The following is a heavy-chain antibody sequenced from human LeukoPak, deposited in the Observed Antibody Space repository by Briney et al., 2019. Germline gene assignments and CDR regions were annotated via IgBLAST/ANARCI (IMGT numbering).Heavy chain of an antibody. D-gene: IGHD3/OR15-3a*01. V-gene: IGHV4-39*07. CDR1: GGSISNSSYY. CDR3: ARVDLQNAFDI. J-gene: IGHJ3*02. Sequence: SETLSLTCTVSGGSISNSSYYWGWIRQPPGKGLEWIGSIYYSGITHYNPSLKSRVTISVDTSKNQFSLKLSSVTAADTAVYYCARVDLQNAFDIWGQGTVVTVSS. CDR2: IYYSGIT.